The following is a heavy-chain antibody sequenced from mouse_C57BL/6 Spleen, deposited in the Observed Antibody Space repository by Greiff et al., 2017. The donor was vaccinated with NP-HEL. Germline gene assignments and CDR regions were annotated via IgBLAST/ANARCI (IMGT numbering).Heavy chain of an antibody. Sequence: QVTLKESGPGILQSSQTLSLTCSFSGFSLSTSGMGVSWIRQPSGKGLEWLAHIYWDDDKRYNPSLKSRLTISKDTSRNQGFLKITSVDTADTATYYCARRDSSGYFDYWGQGTTLTVSS. V-gene: IGHV8-12*01. J-gene: IGHJ2*01. CDR3: ARRDSSGYFDY. D-gene: IGHD3-2*02. CDR2: IYWDDDK. CDR1: GFSLSTSGMG.